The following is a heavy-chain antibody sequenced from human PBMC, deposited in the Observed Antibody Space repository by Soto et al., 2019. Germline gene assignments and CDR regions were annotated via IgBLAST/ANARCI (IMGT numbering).Heavy chain of an antibody. D-gene: IGHD3-10*01. CDR1: GGSISSSSYY. CDR2: IYYSGST. V-gene: IGHV4-39*01. Sequence: SETLSLTCTVSGGSISSSSYYWGWIRQPPGKGLEWIGNIYYSGSTYYNPSLKSRVTISVDTSKNQFSLKLSSVTAADTAVYYCARYGSGSSVWFDPWGQGTLVTVSS. CDR3: ARYGSGSSVWFDP. J-gene: IGHJ5*02.